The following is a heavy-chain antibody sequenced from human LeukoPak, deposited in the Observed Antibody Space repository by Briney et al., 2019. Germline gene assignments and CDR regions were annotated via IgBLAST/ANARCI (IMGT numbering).Heavy chain of an antibody. Sequence: PGGSLRLSCAASGFIFSDYYMSWIRQTPGKGLEWISYISSSGSTIYYADSVKGRFTISRDNAKNSLYLQMNSLRVEDTAVYYCAKAGMTRFDYWGQGIMVTVSS. CDR1: GFIFSDYY. D-gene: IGHD1-20*01. CDR3: AKAGMTRFDY. CDR2: ISSSGSTI. V-gene: IGHV3-11*01. J-gene: IGHJ4*02.